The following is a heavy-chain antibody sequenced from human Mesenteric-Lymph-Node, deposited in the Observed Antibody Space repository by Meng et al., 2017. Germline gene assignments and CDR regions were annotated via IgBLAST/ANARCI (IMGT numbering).Heavy chain of an antibody. D-gene: IGHD2/OR15-2a*01. CDR1: GGSFRPYT. CDR3: ARGRGNQPLFDF. CDR2: LIPVLNKA. V-gene: IGHV1-69*10. J-gene: IGHJ4*02. Sequence: VHVVRSGVEVKKPGSPVTAACKTSGGSFRPYTFRWVRQAPGQGLEWMGGLIPVLNKAKSAPRFQDRVTFTADETTTTAYMELSSLTFEDTAVYFCARGRGNQPLFDFWGQGTPVTVSS.